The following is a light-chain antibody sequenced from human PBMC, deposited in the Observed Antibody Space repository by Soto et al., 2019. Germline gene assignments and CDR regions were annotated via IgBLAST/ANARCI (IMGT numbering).Light chain of an antibody. V-gene: IGKV1-13*02. CDR2: DAS. CDR3: QHFNSYPWT. Sequence: GDRVTITCRASQDISSALAWYQQKPGKAPKLLIYDASTLESGATSRFSGSGSGTDFTLTISSLQPEDFATYYCQHFNSYPWTFGQGTKVVI. J-gene: IGKJ1*01. CDR1: QDISSA.